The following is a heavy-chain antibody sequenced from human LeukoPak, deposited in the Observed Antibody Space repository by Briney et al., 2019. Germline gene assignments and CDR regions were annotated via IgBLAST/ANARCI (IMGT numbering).Heavy chain of an antibody. CDR2: INHSGST. CDR3: ARGGRSLRFLEWFDY. Sequence: PSETLSLTCAVYGGSFSGYYWSWIRQPPGKGLEWIGEINHSGSTNYNPSLKSRVTISVDTSKYQFSLKLSSVTAADTAVYYCARGGRSLRFLEWFDYWGQGTLVTVSS. CDR1: GGSFSGYY. V-gene: IGHV4-34*01. J-gene: IGHJ4*02. D-gene: IGHD3-3*01.